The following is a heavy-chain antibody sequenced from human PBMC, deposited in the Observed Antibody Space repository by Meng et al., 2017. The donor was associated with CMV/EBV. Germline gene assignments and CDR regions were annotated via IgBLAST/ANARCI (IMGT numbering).Heavy chain of an antibody. CDR2: INWNGGST. V-gene: IGHV3-20*04. CDR3: ARGGRLAFDY. Sequence: GGSLRLSCAASGFTFDDYAMHWVRQAPGKGLEWVSGINWNGGSTGYADSVKGRFTISRDNAKNSLYLQMNSLRAEDTALYYCARGGRLAFDYWGQGTLVTVSS. J-gene: IGHJ4*02. D-gene: IGHD2-15*01. CDR1: GFTFDDYA.